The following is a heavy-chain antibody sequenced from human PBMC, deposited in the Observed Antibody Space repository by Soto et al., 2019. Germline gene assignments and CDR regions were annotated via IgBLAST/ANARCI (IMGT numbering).Heavy chain of an antibody. J-gene: IGHJ4*02. CDR1: GFTFTSSA. CDR3: ARDSSSSWYRYDY. Sequence: PVEVSCKASGFTFTSSAVQWVRQARGQRLEWIGWIVVGSGNTNYAQKFQGRVTITADESTSTAYMELSSLRSEDTAVYYCARDSSSSWYRYDYWGQGTPVTVSS. V-gene: IGHV1-58*01. CDR2: IVVGSGNT. D-gene: IGHD6-13*01.